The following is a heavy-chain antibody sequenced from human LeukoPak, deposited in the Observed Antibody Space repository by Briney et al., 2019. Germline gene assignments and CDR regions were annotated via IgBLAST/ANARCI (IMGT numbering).Heavy chain of an antibody. J-gene: IGHJ4*02. CDR3: ATAEYCSGGSCYSLDY. Sequence: GASVKVSCKVSGYTLTELSMHWVPQAPGKGLEWMGGFDPEDGETIYAQKFQGRVTMTEDTSTDTAYMELSSLRSEDTAVYYCATAEYCSGGSCYSLDYWGQGTLVTVSS. CDR2: FDPEDGET. CDR1: GYTLTELS. V-gene: IGHV1-24*01. D-gene: IGHD2-15*01.